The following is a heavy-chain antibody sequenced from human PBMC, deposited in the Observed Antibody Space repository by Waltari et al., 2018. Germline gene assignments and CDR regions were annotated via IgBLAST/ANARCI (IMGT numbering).Heavy chain of an antibody. CDR1: GFSFSTSW. Sequence: EVQLVESGGGLVQPGGSLRLSCAASGFSFSTSWMHWVRQAPGRGLVWVSRINYDGSDITYADSVKGRFTISRDNAKNTLYLQMNSLSVEDTAVYYCVRCLANSLYNWLDPWGQEPWSPSPQ. J-gene: IGHJ5*02. CDR2: INYDGSDI. CDR3: VRCLANSLYNWLDP. D-gene: IGHD3-16*01. V-gene: IGHV3-74*03.